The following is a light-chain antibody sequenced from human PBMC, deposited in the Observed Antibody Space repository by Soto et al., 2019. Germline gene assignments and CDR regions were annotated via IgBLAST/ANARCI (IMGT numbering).Light chain of an antibody. Sequence: QSVLTQPPSASGSPGQSVTISCTGTSSDVGDHNYVSWYQHHPGKAPKLVIYEVSQRPSGVPDRFSGSKSGNTASLTVSGLQACDVADSDCSAYAGSNSHVF. V-gene: IGLV2-8*01. CDR1: SSDVGDHNY. CDR3: SAYAGSNSHV. CDR2: EVS. J-gene: IGLJ1*01.